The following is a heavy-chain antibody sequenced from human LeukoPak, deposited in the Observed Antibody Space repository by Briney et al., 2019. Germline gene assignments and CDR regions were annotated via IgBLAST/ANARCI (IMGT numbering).Heavy chain of an antibody. J-gene: IGHJ4*02. CDR1: GDSIISSRYY. CDR2: IRYSGNT. CDR3: ARLRDGRWLLEY. Sequence: KPSETLSLTCTVSGDSIISSRYYWGWIRQPPGQGLEWIASIRYSGNTFYNPSFKSRVTISVDTSNNQLSLRLSSVTAADAAVYYCARLRDGRWLLEYWGQGTLVTVSS. V-gene: IGHV4-39*01. D-gene: IGHD5-12*01.